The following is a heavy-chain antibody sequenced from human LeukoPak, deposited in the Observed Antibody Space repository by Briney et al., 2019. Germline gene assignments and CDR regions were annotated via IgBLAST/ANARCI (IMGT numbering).Heavy chain of an antibody. CDR2: VFQSGNT. CDR3: ARERYYYDSSGYYGYFDY. CDR1: GGSISNYC. Sequence: PSETLSLTCTVSGGSISNYCWSRIRQPPGKGLEWIGYVFQSGNTNYNPSLKSRVTISVDTSKNHFSLNLSSVSAADTAVYYCARERYYYDSSGYYGYFDYWGQGTLVTVSS. J-gene: IGHJ4*02. V-gene: IGHV4-59*01. D-gene: IGHD3-22*01.